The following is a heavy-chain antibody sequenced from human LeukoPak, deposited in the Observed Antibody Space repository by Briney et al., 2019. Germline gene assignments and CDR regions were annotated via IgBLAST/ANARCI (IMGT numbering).Heavy chain of an antibody. D-gene: IGHD3-10*02. Sequence: GGSLRLSCAASGFTFTTYWMSWVRQAPGKGLEWVATMKPDGRAMHYVDSVKGRFTISRDNAKNSLYLQMNSLRAEDTAVYYCAELGITMIGGVWGKGTTVTISS. CDR2: MKPDGRAM. J-gene: IGHJ6*04. V-gene: IGHV3-7*01. CDR3: AELGITMIGGV. CDR1: GFTFTTYW.